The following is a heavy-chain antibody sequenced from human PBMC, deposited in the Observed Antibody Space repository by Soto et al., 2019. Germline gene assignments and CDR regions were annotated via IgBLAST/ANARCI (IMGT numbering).Heavy chain of an antibody. J-gene: IGHJ5*02. V-gene: IGHV3-74*01. CDR2: INSDGSNT. CDR3: ARFRYGSNPGFDP. D-gene: IGHD3-10*01. Sequence: GGSLRLSCAASGFTFSSYWMHWVRQAPGKGLVWVSRINSDGSNTNYADSVKGRFTISRDNAKNTLYLQMNSLRAEDTAVYYCARFRYGSNPGFDPWGQGILVTVSS. CDR1: GFTFSSYW.